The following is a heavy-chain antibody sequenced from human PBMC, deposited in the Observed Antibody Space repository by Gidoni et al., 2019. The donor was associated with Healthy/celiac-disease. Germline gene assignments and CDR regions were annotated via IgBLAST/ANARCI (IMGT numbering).Heavy chain of an antibody. CDR1: GFTFSNAW. J-gene: IGHJ4*02. CDR2: IKSKTDGGTT. D-gene: IGHD1-26*01. Sequence: EVQLVESGGGLVKPGGSLRLSCAASGFTFSNAWMSWVRQAPGKGLEWVGRIKSKTDGGTTDYAAPVKGRFTISRDDSKNTLYLQMNSLKTEDTAVYYCTTDPIEVGVPSFDYWGQGTLVTVSS. CDR3: TTDPIEVGVPSFDY. V-gene: IGHV3-15*01.